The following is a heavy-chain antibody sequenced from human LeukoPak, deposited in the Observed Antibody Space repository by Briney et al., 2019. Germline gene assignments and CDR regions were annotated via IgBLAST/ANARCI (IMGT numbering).Heavy chain of an antibody. D-gene: IGHD2-15*01. J-gene: IGHJ4*02. CDR3: VRGCRLAAD. V-gene: IGHV3-11*05. CDR2: ISGRSGET. Sequence: GGSLRLSCAASGFTFGDYYMNWIRQAPGKGPEWVSYISGRSGETNYIDSVRGRFTVSRDNAKKHLYLQRNSLRADDTAVYYCVRGCRLAADWGPGTLVTVSS. CDR1: GFTFGDYY.